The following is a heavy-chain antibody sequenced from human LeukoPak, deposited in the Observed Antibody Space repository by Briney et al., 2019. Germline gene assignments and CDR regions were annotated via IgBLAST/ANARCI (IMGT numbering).Heavy chain of an antibody. CDR1: GVSITNGYW. V-gene: IGHV4-4*02. CDR2: IYHSGST. D-gene: IGHD3-16*01. CDR3: ARGSMITFGGVSNDY. J-gene: IGHJ4*02. Sequence: SETLSLTCVVSGVSITNGYWWYWVRQTPGKGLEWIGEIYHSGSTNYNPSLKSRVTISVDKSKNQFSLKPSSVTAADTAVYYCARGSMITFGGVSNDYWGQGTLVTVSS.